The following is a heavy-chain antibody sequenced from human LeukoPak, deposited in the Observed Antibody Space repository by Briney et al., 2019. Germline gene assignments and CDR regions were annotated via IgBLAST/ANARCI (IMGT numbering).Heavy chain of an antibody. J-gene: IGHJ4*02. CDR1: GYTFTSYD. CDR2: INPNSGGT. Sequence: ASVKVSCKASGYTFTSYDINWVRQATGQGLEWMGWINPNSGGTNYAQKFQGRVTMTRDTSISTAYMELSRLRSDDTAVYYCARGEWAAAAFDYWGQGTLVTVSS. CDR3: ARGEWAAAAFDY. D-gene: IGHD6-13*01. V-gene: IGHV1-2*02.